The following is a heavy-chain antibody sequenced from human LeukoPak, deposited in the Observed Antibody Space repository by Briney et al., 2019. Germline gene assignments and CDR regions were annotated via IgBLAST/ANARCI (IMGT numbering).Heavy chain of an antibody. V-gene: IGHV3-74*01. Sequence: GGSLRLSCAASGFTFSSYWMNWVRQAPGKGLVWVSRIASDGSSTTHADSVKGRFSISRDNAKNTLYLEMNSLRVEDTAVYYCARGRPHGNDYWGQGTLVTVSS. CDR3: ARGRPHGNDY. D-gene: IGHD4-23*01. J-gene: IGHJ4*02. CDR1: GFTFSSYW. CDR2: IASDGSST.